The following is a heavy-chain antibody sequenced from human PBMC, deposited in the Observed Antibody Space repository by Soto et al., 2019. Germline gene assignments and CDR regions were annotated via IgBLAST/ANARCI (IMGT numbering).Heavy chain of an antibody. Sequence: SETLSLTCTVSGGSISRGNYYWSWISQPPGKGLEWIGYIHYTGTTNYNPSLRGRVTMSVDTSKNQFSLKLNSVTAAGTAGYYCVRVGNGGLFDYWGPGNMVTVS. D-gene: IGHD2-15*01. J-gene: IGHJ4*02. CDR2: IHYTGTT. CDR3: VRVGNGGLFDY. V-gene: IGHV4-61*01. CDR1: GGSISRGNYY.